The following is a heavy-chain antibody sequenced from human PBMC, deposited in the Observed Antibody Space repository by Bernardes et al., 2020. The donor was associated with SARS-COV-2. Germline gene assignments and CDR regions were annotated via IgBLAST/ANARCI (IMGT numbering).Heavy chain of an antibody. CDR2: ISYDGSNK. CDR1: GFTFSTYG. J-gene: IGHJ4*02. V-gene: IGHV3-30*18. CDR3: AKDFVEYGDYAPDY. Sequence: GGSLRLSCAASGFTFSTYGMHWVRQAPGKGLEWVAVISYDGSNKYYADSVKGRFTISRDNSKNTLYLQMNSLRAEDTAVYYCAKDFVEYGDYAPDYWGQGNLVTVSS. D-gene: IGHD4-17*01.